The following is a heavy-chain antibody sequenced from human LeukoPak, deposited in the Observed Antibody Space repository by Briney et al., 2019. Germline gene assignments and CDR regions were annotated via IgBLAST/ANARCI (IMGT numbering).Heavy chain of an antibody. V-gene: IGHV3-23*01. CDR3: AKDVGKWESLHFFDY. CDR2: ISGSGAST. J-gene: IGHJ4*02. Sequence: EGSLRLSCLTSGFTLSTNAMSWVRQAPGKGLEWISGISGSGASTYYADSVKGRFTISRDDSRNTLYLQMNSLRGDDTAVYYSAKDVGKWESLHFFDYWGQGTLVTVSS. D-gene: IGHD1-26*01. CDR1: GFTLSTNA.